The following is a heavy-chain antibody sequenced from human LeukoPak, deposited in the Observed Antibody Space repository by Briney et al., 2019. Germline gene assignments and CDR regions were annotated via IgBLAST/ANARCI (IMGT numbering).Heavy chain of an antibody. D-gene: IGHD3-10*01. CDR2: VYSDGRT. J-gene: IGHJ5*02. Sequence: GGSLRLSCAASGFTVSSNYMSWVRQAPGKGLEWVSAVYSDGRTYYADSVKGRFTISRDNAKNSLYLQMNSLRAEDTAVYYCARDYYGPKGWFDPWGQGTLVTVSS. CDR1: GFTVSSNY. CDR3: ARDYYGPKGWFDP. V-gene: IGHV3-66*01.